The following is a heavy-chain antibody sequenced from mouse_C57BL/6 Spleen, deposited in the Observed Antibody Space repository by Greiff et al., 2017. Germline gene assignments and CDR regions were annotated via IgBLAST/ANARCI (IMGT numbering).Heavy chain of an antibody. J-gene: IGHJ2*01. CDR2: INPSSGYT. CDR1: GYTFTSYT. Sequence: VKVVESGAELARPGASVKMSCKASGYTFTSYTMHWVKQRPGQGLEWIGYINPSSGYTKYNQKFKDKATLTADKSSSTAYMQLSSLTSEDSAVYYCARSRYYSNYYFDYWGQGTTLTVSS. CDR3: ARSRYYSNYYFDY. D-gene: IGHD2-5*01. V-gene: IGHV1-4*01.